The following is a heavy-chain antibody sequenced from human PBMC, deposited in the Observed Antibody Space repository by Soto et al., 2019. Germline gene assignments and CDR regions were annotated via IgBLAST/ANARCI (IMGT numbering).Heavy chain of an antibody. CDR3: AKERLAMTVVVADYFDS. CDR1: GFTFSTYG. CDR2: ISYDGGSK. D-gene: IGHD3-22*01. J-gene: IGHJ4*02. V-gene: IGHV3-30*18. Sequence: GGSLRLSCAASGFTFSTYGIHWVRQAPGKGLEWVALISYDGGSKYYGDSVKGRFIISRDNSHNTVSLQMNSLRADDTAVYFCAKERLAMTVVVADYFDSWGQGTLVTVSS.